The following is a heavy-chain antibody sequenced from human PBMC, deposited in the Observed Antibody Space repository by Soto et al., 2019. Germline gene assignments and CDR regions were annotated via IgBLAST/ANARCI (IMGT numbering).Heavy chain of an antibody. J-gene: IGHJ4*02. CDR2: ISSRSSNI. Sequence: LRLSCAASGFTFNIYSMNWVRQAPGKGLEWVSSISSRSSNIDYADSVKGRFTISRDNANNSLYLQMNNLSADDTAVYYCARDTKMLAPLIYMDHWGRGTLVTVSS. CDR1: GFTFNIYS. CDR3: ARDTKMLAPLIYMDH. V-gene: IGHV3-21*01. D-gene: IGHD3-22*01.